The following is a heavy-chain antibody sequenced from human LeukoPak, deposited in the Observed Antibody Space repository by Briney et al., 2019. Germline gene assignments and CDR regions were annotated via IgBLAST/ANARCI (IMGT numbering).Heavy chain of an antibody. J-gene: IGHJ6*03. Sequence: GGSLRLSCAASGFTFSSYGMTWVRQAPGKGLEWVSGISGSGGGTYYADSVRGRFSISRDNSKNTLHLQMNSLRAEDAAVYYCAAISPYYYMDVWGKGTTVTISS. D-gene: IGHD2-21*01. CDR3: AAISPYYYMDV. CDR1: GFTFSSYG. CDR2: ISGSGGGT. V-gene: IGHV3-23*01.